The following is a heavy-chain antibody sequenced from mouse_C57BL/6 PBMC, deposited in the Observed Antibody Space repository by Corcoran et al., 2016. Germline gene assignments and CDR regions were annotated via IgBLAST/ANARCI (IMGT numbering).Heavy chain of an antibody. CDR1: GYTFTDYY. CDR2: INPNNGGT. D-gene: IGHD1-1*01. CDR3: ANYGSSPFDD. J-gene: IGHJ2*01. V-gene: IGHV1-26*01. Sequence: EVQLQQSGPELVKPGASVKISCKASGYTFTDYYMNWVKQSHGKSLEWIGDINPNNGGTSYNQKFKGKATLTVDKSSSTAYMELRSLTSEDSAVYYCANYGSSPFDDWGQGTTLTVSS.